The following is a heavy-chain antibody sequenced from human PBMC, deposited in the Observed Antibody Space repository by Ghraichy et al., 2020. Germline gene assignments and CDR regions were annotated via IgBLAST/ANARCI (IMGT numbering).Heavy chain of an antibody. CDR3: ARVPYYDFWSGYSLDY. J-gene: IGHJ4*02. Sequence: TLSLTCAASGFTFSSYEMSWVRQAPGKGLEWVSYISSSGSTIYYADSVKGRFTISRDNAKNSLYLQMNSLRADDTAVYYCARVPYYDFWSGYSLDYWGQGTLV. D-gene: IGHD3-3*01. CDR1: GFTFSSYE. V-gene: IGHV3-48*03. CDR2: ISSSGSTI.